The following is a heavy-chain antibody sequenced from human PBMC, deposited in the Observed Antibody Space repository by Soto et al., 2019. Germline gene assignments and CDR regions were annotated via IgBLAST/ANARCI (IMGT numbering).Heavy chain of an antibody. Sequence: SETLSLTCTVSGGSISSYYLSWIRPPPGKGLEWIGYIYYSGSTNYNPSLKSRVTISVDTSKNQFSLKLSSVTAADTAVYYCARDNGYSYGYTLDHWGQGTLVTVSS. CDR2: IYYSGST. CDR1: GGSISSYY. D-gene: IGHD5-18*01. J-gene: IGHJ4*02. CDR3: ARDNGYSYGYTLDH. V-gene: IGHV4-59*01.